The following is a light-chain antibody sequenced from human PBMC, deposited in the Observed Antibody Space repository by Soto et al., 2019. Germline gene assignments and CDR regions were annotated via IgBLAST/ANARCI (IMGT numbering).Light chain of an antibody. CDR1: SSDVGGYNY. CDR2: DVS. V-gene: IGLV2-14*01. J-gene: IGLJ2*01. CDR3: SSYTGRSTYVV. Sequence: QSALTQPASVSGSPGQSITISCTGTSSDVGGYNYVSWYQQHPGKAPILMIDDVSNRPSGVSNRFSGSKSANTASLTISGLQAEDEADYYCSSYTGRSTYVVFGGGTKLTVL.